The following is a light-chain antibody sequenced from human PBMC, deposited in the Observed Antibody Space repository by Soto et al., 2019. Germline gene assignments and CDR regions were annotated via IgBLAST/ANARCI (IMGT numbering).Light chain of an antibody. CDR3: QQSYNWLT. Sequence: IVLTQSPATLSLSPGERATLSCRARQTVSTYLSWYQHKPGQAPRLLIYGASNRATGIPARFSGSGSGTDFPLTISSLEPEDSAVYYCQQSYNWLTFGGGTKVEIK. J-gene: IGKJ4*01. V-gene: IGKV3-11*01. CDR2: GAS. CDR1: QTVSTY.